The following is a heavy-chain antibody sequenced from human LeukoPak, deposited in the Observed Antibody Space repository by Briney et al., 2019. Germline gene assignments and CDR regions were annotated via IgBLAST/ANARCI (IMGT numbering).Heavy chain of an antibody. CDR2: IKSKTDGGTT. V-gene: IGHV3-15*01. Sequence: GGSLRLSCAASGFTFSNAWMSWVRQAPGNGLEWVGRIKSKTDGGTTDYAAPVKGRFTISRDDSKNTLYLQMNSLKTEDTAVYYCTTGRVPKWYYFDYWGQGTLVTVSS. D-gene: IGHD2-15*01. CDR3: TTGRVPKWYYFDY. J-gene: IGHJ4*02. CDR1: GFTFSNAW.